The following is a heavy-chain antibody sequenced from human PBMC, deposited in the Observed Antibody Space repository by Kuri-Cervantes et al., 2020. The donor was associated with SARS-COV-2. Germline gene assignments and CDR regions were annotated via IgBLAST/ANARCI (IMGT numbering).Heavy chain of an antibody. Sequence: SVKVSCKASGGTFSSYAISWVRQAPGQGLEWIGGIIPIFGTANYAQKFQGRVTITADESTSTAYMELSRLRSDDTAVYYCARDRGSLEPRWDTIFGVVINSDAFDIWGQGTMVTVSS. CDR2: IIPIFGTA. CDR1: GGTFSSYA. D-gene: IGHD3-3*01. J-gene: IGHJ3*02. CDR3: ARDRGSLEPRWDTIFGVVINSDAFDI. V-gene: IGHV1-69*13.